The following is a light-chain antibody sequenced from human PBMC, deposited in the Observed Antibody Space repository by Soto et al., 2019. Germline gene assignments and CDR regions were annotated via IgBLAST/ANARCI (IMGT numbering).Light chain of an antibody. V-gene: IGLV2-8*01. CDR1: SSDVGGYNY. CDR2: EVT. J-gene: IGLJ3*02. CDR3: SSYAASNNCSFV. Sequence: QSALTQPPSASGSPGQSVTISCTGTSSDVGGYNYVSWYQQYPGRAPKLMIYEVTKRPSGVPDRFSGSKSGNTASLTVSGLQAEDEADYYCSSYAASNNCSFVFDGGTELTVL.